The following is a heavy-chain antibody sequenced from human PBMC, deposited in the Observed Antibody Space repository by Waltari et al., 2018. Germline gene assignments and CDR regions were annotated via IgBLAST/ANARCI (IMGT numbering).Heavy chain of an antibody. CDR2: TSPDGFNK. Sequence: QVQLVESGGGVVQSGRSLRLCCEASGFSLSKYAVHWVRQAPGKGLEWVGVTSPDGFNKYYADSVQGRFTISRDRSLQMSALRSEDTAVYYCARGGSDRAPLDYWGRGTLVTVSS. CDR3: ARGGSDRAPLDY. CDR1: GFSLSKYA. D-gene: IGHD1-1*01. J-gene: IGHJ4*02. V-gene: IGHV3-30*15.